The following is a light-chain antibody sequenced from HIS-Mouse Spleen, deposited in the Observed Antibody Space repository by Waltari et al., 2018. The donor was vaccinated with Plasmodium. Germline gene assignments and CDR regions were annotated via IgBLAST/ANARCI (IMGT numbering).Light chain of an antibody. J-gene: IGLJ2*01. V-gene: IGLV2-14*03. CDR1: SSDVGGYNY. CDR2: DVS. CDR3: SSYTSSSTLV. Sequence: QSALTQPASVSGSPGQSLTISCTGTSSDVGGYNYVPWYHQHPGKAPKLMIYDVSNRPSGVSNRFSGSKSGNTASLTISGLQAEDEADYYCSSYTSSSTLVFGGGTKLTVL.